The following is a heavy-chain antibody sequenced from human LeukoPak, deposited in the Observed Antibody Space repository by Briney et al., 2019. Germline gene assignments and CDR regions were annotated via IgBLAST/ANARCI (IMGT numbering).Heavy chain of an antibody. V-gene: IGHV1-8*03. Sequence: AASVKVSCKASGYTFTSYDINWVRQATGQGLELMGWMNPNSGNTGYAQKFQGRVTITRNTSISTAYMELSSLRSEDTAVYYCARQHSSSWYLTTTWYYYMDVWGKGTTVTVSS. J-gene: IGHJ6*03. CDR2: MNPNSGNT. D-gene: IGHD6-13*01. CDR3: ARQHSSSWYLTTTWYYYMDV. CDR1: GYTFTSYD.